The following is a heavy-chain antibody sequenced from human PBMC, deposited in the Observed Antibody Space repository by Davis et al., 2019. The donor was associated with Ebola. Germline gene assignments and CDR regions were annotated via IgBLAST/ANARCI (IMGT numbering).Heavy chain of an antibody. D-gene: IGHD4-17*01. Sequence: SETLSLTCAVYGGSFSGYYWSWIRQHPGKGLEWIGYIYYSGSTYYNPSLKSRVTISVDTSKNQFSLKLSSVTAADTAVYYCARVMTTVTTIWFDPWGQGTLVTVSS. CDR3: ARVMTTVTTIWFDP. V-gene: IGHV4-31*11. CDR1: GGSFSGYY. CDR2: IYYSGST. J-gene: IGHJ5*02.